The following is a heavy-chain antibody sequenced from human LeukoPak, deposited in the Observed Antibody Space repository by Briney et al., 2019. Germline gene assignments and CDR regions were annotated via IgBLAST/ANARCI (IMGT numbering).Heavy chain of an antibody. Sequence: SETLSLTCTVSGGSISSSSYYWGWIRQPPGKGLEWIGSIYYSGSTYYNPSLKSRVTISVDTSKNQFSLKLSSVTAADTAAYYCARHELDCSSTSCYMYGGQIDYWGQGTLVTVSS. CDR1: GGSISSSSYY. CDR3: ARHELDCSSTSCYMYGGQIDY. CDR2: IYYSGST. V-gene: IGHV4-39*01. D-gene: IGHD2-2*02. J-gene: IGHJ4*02.